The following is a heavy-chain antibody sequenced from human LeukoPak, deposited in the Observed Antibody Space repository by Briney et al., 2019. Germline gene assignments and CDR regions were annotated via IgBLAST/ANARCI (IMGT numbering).Heavy chain of an antibody. J-gene: IGHJ4*02. CDR3: ARSVTTVVTPDPNFDY. V-gene: IGHV4-34*01. D-gene: IGHD4-23*01. CDR1: GGSFSGFY. CDR2: ITHSGST. Sequence: SETLSLTCAVYGGSFSGFYWSWIRQPPGKGLEWIGEITHSGSTNYNPSLKSRVTISVDTSKNQFSLKLSSVTAADTAVYYCARSVTTVVTPDPNFDYWGQGTLVTVSS.